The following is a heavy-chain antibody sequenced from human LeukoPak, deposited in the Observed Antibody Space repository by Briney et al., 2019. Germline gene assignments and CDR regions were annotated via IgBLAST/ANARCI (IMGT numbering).Heavy chain of an antibody. Sequence: GGSLRLSCAASGFTFSSYGMHWVRQAPGKGLEWVTFIRYDGSNKYYADSVKGRFTISRDNSKNTLYLQMNSLSTEDTAVYYCATEVGYSYYYMDVWGKGTTVTVSS. J-gene: IGHJ6*03. CDR1: GFTFSSYG. CDR2: IRYDGSNK. CDR3: ATEVGYSYYYMDV. V-gene: IGHV3-30*02.